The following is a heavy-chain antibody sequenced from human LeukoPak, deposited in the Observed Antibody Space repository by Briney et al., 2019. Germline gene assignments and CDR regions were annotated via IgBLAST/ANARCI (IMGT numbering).Heavy chain of an antibody. CDR3: ASGVVSAY. CDR2: ISGTSSYI. V-gene: IGHV3-21*01. CDR1: GFTFSNYG. Sequence: GGSLRLSCAASGFTFSNYGMNWVRQAPGKGLEWVSFISGTSSYIYYAESVKGRFTISRDNAESSLCLQMNSLRAEDTAVYYCASGVVSAYWGQGTLVTVSS. D-gene: IGHD3-3*01. J-gene: IGHJ4*02.